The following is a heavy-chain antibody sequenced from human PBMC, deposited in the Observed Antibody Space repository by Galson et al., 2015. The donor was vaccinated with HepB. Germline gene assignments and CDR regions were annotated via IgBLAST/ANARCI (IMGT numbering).Heavy chain of an antibody. J-gene: IGHJ6*02. CDR2: ISSNGGST. CDR3: VKDPRFLEWLWGYYYYYGMDV. CDR1: GFTFSSYA. V-gene: IGHV3-64D*06. Sequence: SLRLSCAASGFTFSSYAMHWVRQAPGKGLEYVSAISSNGGSTYYADSVKGRFTISRDNSKNTLCLQMSSLRAEDTAVYYCVKDPRFLEWLWGYYYYYGMDVWGQGTTVTVSS. D-gene: IGHD3-3*01.